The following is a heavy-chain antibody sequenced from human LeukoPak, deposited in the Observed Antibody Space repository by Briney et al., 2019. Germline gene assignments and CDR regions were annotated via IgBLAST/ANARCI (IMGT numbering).Heavy chain of an antibody. J-gene: IGHJ6*03. CDR2: IYYSGST. CDR3: AREASQWLPYYYYMDV. D-gene: IGHD6-19*01. V-gene: IGHV4-34*01. Sequence: SETLSLTCAVYGGSFSGYYWSWIRQPPGKGLEWIGYIYYSGSTYYNPSLKSRVTISVDTSKNQFSLKLSSVTAADTAVYYCAREASQWLPYYYYMDVWGKGTTVTVSS. CDR1: GGSFSGYY.